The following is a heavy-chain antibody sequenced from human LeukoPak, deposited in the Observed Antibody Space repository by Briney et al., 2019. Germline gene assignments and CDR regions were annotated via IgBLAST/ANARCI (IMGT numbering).Heavy chain of an antibody. V-gene: IGHV5-10-1*01. D-gene: IGHD6-6*01. Sequence: AESLKISCKGSGYSFTNYWITWVRQLPGKGLEWMGNIDPSDSYTNYSPSSQGHVTVSADKSISTAYLQWSSLKASDTAMYYCARRESSSGFDPWGQGTLVTVSS. J-gene: IGHJ5*02. CDR1: GYSFTNYW. CDR2: IDPSDSYT. CDR3: ARRESSSGFDP.